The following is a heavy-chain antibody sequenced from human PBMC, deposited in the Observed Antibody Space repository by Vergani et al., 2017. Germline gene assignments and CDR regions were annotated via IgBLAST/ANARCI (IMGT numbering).Heavy chain of an antibody. CDR2: INSDGSST. Sequence: EVQLVESGGGVVRPGGSLRLSCAASGFTFDDYGMSWVRQAPGKGLEWVSRINSDGSSTSYADSVKGRFTISRDNAKNTLYLQMNSLRAEDTALYYCARDSKIVGATLPDYWGQGTLVTVSS. D-gene: IGHD1-26*01. V-gene: IGHV3-20*04. CDR1: GFTFDDYG. CDR3: ARDSKIVGATLPDY. J-gene: IGHJ4*02.